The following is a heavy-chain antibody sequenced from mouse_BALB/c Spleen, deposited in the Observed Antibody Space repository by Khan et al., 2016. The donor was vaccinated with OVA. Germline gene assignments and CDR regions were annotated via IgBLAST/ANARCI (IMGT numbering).Heavy chain of an antibody. V-gene: IGHV1-20*02. J-gene: IGHJ2*01. CDR1: GYSFTGYF. CDR2: INPHIGET. D-gene: IGHD1-1*01. CDR3: SRKNGSDFDY. Sequence: VQLKQSEPELVKPGASVKISCKASGYSFTGYFMNWVMQSHGKSLEWIGRINPHIGETFYNQKFTGKATLTVDESSSTAHMELRSLASEDSAVDYCSRKNGSDFDYWGQGTTLTVSS.